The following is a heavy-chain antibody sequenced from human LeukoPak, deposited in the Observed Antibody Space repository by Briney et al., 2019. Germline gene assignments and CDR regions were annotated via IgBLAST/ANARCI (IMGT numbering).Heavy chain of an antibody. Sequence: AGGSLRLSCAASGFTISNARMGWVRQAPGKGLEWVGLIKSKIDGGTTDFAAPVKGRFTISTDDSKHTLYLQMNSLKSEDTAVYYCTTGYGHSHFDYWGQGTLVTVSS. CDR2: IKSKIDGGTT. V-gene: IGHV3-15*01. CDR3: TTGYGHSHFDY. CDR1: GFTISNAR. J-gene: IGHJ4*02. D-gene: IGHD3-3*02.